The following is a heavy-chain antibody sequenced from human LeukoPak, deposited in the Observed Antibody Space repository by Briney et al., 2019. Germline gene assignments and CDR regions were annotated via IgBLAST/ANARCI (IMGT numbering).Heavy chain of an antibody. Sequence: GGSLRLSCTASGFTFSVYAMIWVRQAPEKGLEWVSGISGSGGSTYYADSVKGRFTISRDNSKNTLYLQMNSLRAEDTAVYYLAKVLSADFWSGYFTWFDPWGQGTLVTVSS. CDR2: ISGSGGST. J-gene: IGHJ5*02. CDR3: AKVLSADFWSGYFTWFDP. V-gene: IGHV3-23*01. CDR1: GFTFSVYA. D-gene: IGHD3-3*01.